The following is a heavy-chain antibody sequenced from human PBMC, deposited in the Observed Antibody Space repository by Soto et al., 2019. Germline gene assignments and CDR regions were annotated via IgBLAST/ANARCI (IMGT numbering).Heavy chain of an antibody. V-gene: IGHV4-4*02. CDR2: IYHSGST. J-gene: IGHJ2*01. D-gene: IGHD6-13*01. CDR1: SGSISSSNW. CDR3: ARESAASDLDYWYFDL. Sequence: QVQLQESGPGLVKPSGTLSLTCAVSSGSISSSNWWSWVRQPPGKGLEWIGEIYHSGSTNYNPSLKSRVTISVDKSKNQFSLKLSSVTAADTAVYYCARESAASDLDYWYFDLWGRGTLVTVSS.